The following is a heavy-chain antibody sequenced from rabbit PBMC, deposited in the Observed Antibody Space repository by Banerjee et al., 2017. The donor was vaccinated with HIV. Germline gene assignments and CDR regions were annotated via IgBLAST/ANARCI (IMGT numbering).Heavy chain of an antibody. J-gene: IGHJ4*01. CDR3: VRFTVVAVL. CDR1: GFTISSRYW. V-gene: IGHV1S7*01. CDR2: ISTGDGTP. Sequence: QLVESGGGLVQPGESLKLSCKASGFTISSRYWMCWVRQAPGKGLEWIGCISTGDGTPYYASGVNGRFTISSHNAQNTLYLQLNSLTAADTATYFCVRFTVVAVLWGQGTLVTVS. D-gene: IGHD4-1*01.